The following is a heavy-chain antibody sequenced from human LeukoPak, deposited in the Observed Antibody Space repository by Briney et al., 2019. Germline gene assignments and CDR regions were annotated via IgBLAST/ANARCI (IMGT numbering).Heavy chain of an antibody. CDR1: GFTFSSYG. D-gene: IGHD3-3*01. CDR3: AKTLTISDDAFDI. V-gene: IGHV3-30*02. J-gene: IGHJ3*02. CDR2: IRYDGSNK. Sequence: QPGGSLRLSCAASGFTFSSYGMHWVRQAPGKGLEWVAFIRYDGSNKYYADSVKGRFTTSRDNSKNTLYLQMNSLRAEDTAVYYCAKTLTISDDAFDIWGQGTMVTVSS.